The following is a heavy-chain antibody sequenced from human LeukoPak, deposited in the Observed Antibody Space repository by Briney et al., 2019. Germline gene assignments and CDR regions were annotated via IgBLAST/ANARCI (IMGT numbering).Heavy chain of an antibody. CDR1: GFTFTTNA. D-gene: IGHD5-12*01. CDR3: AKCGNSGCHLIDY. J-gene: IGHJ4*02. CDR2: ISGRTGGT. Sequence: GRSLRLSCAASGFTFTTNAMSWVRQAPGKGLEWVSAISGRTGGTYHADSVKGRFAISRDNSKSTLYLQMDSLRAEDTAVYYCAKCGNSGCHLIDYWGQGTLVTVSS. V-gene: IGHV3-23*01.